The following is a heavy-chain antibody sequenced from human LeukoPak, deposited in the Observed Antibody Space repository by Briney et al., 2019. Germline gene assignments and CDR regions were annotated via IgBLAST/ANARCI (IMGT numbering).Heavy chain of an antibody. D-gene: IGHD3-22*01. V-gene: IGHV1-18*01. CDR1: GYTFTSYG. J-gene: IGHJ4*02. Sequence: GASVKVSCKASGYTFTSYGISWVRQAPGQGLEWMGRIIPILGIANYAQKLQGRVTMTTDTSTSTAYMGLRSLRSDDTAVYYCARDYDSSGYYLDYWGQGTLVTVSS. CDR3: ARDYDSSGYYLDY. CDR2: IIPILGIA.